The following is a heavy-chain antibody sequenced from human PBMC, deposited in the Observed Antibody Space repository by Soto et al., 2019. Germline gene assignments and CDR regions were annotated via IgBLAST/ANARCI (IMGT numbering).Heavy chain of an antibody. CDR2: ISYDGSNK. CDR3: ARGSGLDY. Sequence: GGSLRLSCAASGFTFSSYAMHWVRQAPGKGLEWVAVISYDGSNKYYADPVKGRFTISRDNSKNTLYLQMNSLRAEDTAVYYCARGSGLDYWGQGTLVTVSS. CDR1: GFTFSSYA. V-gene: IGHV3-30-3*01. J-gene: IGHJ4*02.